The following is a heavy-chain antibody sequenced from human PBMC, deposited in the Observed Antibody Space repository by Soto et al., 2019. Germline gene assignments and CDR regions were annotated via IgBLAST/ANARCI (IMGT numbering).Heavy chain of an antibody. CDR3: ASKNDYGGNAAYYYYGMDV. J-gene: IGHJ6*02. Sequence: GESLKISCKGSGYSFTSYWISWLRQMPGKGLEWMGRIDPSDSYTNYSPSFQGHVTISADKSISTAYLQWSSLKASDTAMYYCASKNDYGGNAAYYYYGMDVWGQGTTVTVSS. CDR2: IDPSDSYT. V-gene: IGHV5-10-1*01. D-gene: IGHD4-17*01. CDR1: GYSFTSYW.